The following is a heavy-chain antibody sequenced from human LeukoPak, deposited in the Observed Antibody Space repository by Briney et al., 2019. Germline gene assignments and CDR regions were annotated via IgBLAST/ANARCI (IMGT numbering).Heavy chain of an antibody. D-gene: IGHD3-16*01. Sequence: SETLSLTCAVSGYSLGKNYYWGWIRQSPGKGLEWIGRIYGRASTSYNPSLMNRVTMSVDTSKNHFSLQLASVTAADTAVYYCARYDSRGSASTKFDYWGPGILVTISS. CDR1: GYSLGKNYY. J-gene: IGHJ4*02. CDR3: ARYDSRGSASTKFDY. CDR2: IYGRAST. V-gene: IGHV4-38-2*01.